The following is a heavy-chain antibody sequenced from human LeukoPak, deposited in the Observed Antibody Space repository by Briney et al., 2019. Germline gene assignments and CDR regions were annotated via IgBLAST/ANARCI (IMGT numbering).Heavy chain of an antibody. D-gene: IGHD3-22*01. CDR3: ARVYYYDSSGPLDY. Sequence: GESLKISCKGSGYSFISYWIGWVRQMPGKGLEWMGIIYPGDSDTRHSPSFQGQVTISADKSISTAYLQWSSLKASDTAMYYCARVYYYDSSGPLDYWGQGTLVTVSS. J-gene: IGHJ4*02. CDR2: IYPGDSDT. V-gene: IGHV5-51*01. CDR1: GYSFISYW.